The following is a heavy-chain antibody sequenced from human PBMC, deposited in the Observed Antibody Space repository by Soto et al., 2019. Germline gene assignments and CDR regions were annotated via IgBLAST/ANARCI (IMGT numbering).Heavy chain of an antibody. CDR1: GVSLTTNGVG. CDR3: VHRRRRTGSWSTGDFDY. CDR2: IYWDDDK. J-gene: IGHJ4*02. V-gene: IGHV2-5*02. D-gene: IGHD6-13*01. Sequence: QITLRESGPPVLKSTETLTLTCTFSGVSLTTNGVGVGWIRQSPGRAPEWLAIIYWDDDKRYSPSLQIRLTITKDAPKKQVVLRLTYMDPVDTATYFCVHRRRRTGSWSTGDFDYWGQGTPVTVLS.